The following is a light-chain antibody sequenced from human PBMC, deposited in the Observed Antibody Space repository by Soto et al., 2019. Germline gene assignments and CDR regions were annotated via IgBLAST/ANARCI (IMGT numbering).Light chain of an antibody. CDR1: SSDVGGHDY. Sequence: QSALTQPPSASGSPGQSVTISCTGTSSDVGGHDYVSWYQQHPGKAPKLMIYEVNKRPSGIPDRFSVSKSGNTASLTVSGLKAEDEADYYCSSYVTGDSLIFGGGTKLTVL. CDR3: SSYVTGDSLI. CDR2: EVN. V-gene: IGLV2-8*01. J-gene: IGLJ2*01.